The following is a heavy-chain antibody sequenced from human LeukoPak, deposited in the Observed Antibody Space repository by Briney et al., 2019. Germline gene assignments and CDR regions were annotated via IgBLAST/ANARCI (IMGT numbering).Heavy chain of an antibody. J-gene: IGHJ4*02. CDR3: AREREPYYYDSDGFYPIDY. V-gene: IGHV1-46*01. Sequence: ASVKVSCKASGYAFTTYYVHWVRQAPGQGLEWMGIISPSGGSTTYAQKFQGRVTMTRDTSTSTVYMDLSSLRSEDTAVYYCAREREPYYYDSDGFYPIDYWGQGTLVTVSS. CDR1: GYAFTTYY. D-gene: IGHD3-22*01. CDR2: ISPSGGST.